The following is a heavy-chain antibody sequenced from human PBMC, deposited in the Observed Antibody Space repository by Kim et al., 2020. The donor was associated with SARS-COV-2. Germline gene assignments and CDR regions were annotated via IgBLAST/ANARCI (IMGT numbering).Heavy chain of an antibody. CDR1: GGSFSGYY. V-gene: IGHV4-34*01. CDR3: ARRLRYNWNYFDY. J-gene: IGHJ4*02. D-gene: IGHD1-20*01. Sequence: SETLSLTCAVYGGSFSGYYWSWIRQPPGKGLEWIGEINHSGSTNYNPSLKSRVTISVDTSKNQFSLKLSSVTAADTAVYYCARRLRYNWNYFDYWGQGTLVTVSS. CDR2: INHSGST.